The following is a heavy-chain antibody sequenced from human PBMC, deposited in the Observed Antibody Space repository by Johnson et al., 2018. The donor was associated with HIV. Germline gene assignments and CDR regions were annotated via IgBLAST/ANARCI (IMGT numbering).Heavy chain of an antibody. CDR3: ATAARLFDAFDI. Sequence: QVQLVESGGGLVKPGGSLRLSCAASGFTFSDYYMSWIRQAPGKGLEWVSYISGSGGSTYYADSVKGRFTISRDNSKNTLYLQMNSLRAEDTAVYYCATAARLFDAFDIWGQGTMVTVSS. CDR1: GFTFSDYY. V-gene: IGHV3-11*01. J-gene: IGHJ3*02. D-gene: IGHD6-6*01. CDR2: ISGSGGST.